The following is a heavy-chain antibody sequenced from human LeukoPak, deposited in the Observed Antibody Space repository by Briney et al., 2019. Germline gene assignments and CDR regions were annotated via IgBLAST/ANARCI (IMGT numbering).Heavy chain of an antibody. D-gene: IGHD3-16*02. Sequence: ETLSLTCTVSGYSITSGYYWGWIRQPPGKGLEWVSSISSSSSYIYYEDSVKGRFTISRDNAKNSLYLQMNSLRAEDTAVYYCARDSVSAGRAFDIWGQGTMVTVSS. V-gene: IGHV3-21*01. CDR3: ARDSVSAGRAFDI. CDR2: ISSSSSYI. CDR1: GYSITSGYY. J-gene: IGHJ3*02.